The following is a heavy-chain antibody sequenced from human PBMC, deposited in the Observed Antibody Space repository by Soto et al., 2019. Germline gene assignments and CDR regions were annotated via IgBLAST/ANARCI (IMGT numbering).Heavy chain of an antibody. J-gene: IGHJ4*02. CDR1: GFTFTSHA. CDR2: IRKRGDRR. CDR3: AKFYYPSGTYRGGFDC. Sequence: EVQLLESGGSLVQPGGSLRLSCVASGFTFTSHAMGWVRQAPGKGLEWVSGIRKRGDRRNNADSVKGRFTVSRDDSKNSVYLQMNSLRAEDTAIYYCAKFYYPSGTYRGGFDCWGQGTLVTVSS. V-gene: IGHV3-23*01. D-gene: IGHD3-10*01.